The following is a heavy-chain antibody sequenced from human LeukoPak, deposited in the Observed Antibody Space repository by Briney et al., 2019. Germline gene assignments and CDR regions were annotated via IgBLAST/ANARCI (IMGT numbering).Heavy chain of an antibody. D-gene: IGHD3-22*01. J-gene: IGHJ5*02. CDR2: INHSGST. CDR3: ARHGNYYDTSQSDP. Sequence: SETLSLTCAVYGGSFSGYYWSWIRQPPGKGLEWIGEINHSGSTNYNPSLKSRVTISVDTSKNQFSLKLSSVTAADTAVYYCARHGNYYDTSQSDPWGQGTLVTVPS. CDR1: GGSFSGYY. V-gene: IGHV4-34*01.